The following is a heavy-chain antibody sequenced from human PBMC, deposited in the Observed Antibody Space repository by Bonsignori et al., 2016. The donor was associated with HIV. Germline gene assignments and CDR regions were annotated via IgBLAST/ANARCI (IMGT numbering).Heavy chain of an antibody. CDR3: ARVGGEWNGYGDS. D-gene: IGHD5-12*01. Sequence: QVQLVQSGREVKKPGASVKVSCKASGYTFSNYGISWVRQAPGQGLQWMGWISAYTGNTNYVREFQGRVTMTTDTSTNTAYMELRSLTSNDTAVYFCARVGGEWNGYGDSWGQGTLVHRLL. V-gene: IGHV1-18*01. CDR1: GYTFSNYG. J-gene: IGHJ4*02. CDR2: ISAYTGNT.